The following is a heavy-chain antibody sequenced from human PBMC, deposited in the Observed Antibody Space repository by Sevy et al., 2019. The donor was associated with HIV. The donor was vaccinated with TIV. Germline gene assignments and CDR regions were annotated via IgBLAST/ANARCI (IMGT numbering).Heavy chain of an antibody. D-gene: IGHD5-18*01. CDR2: IKSETDGGTK. V-gene: IGHV3-15*07. J-gene: IGHJ4*02. CDR1: GFTLSKAW. CDR3: SMDDGYNSFDY. Sequence: GETLRLTCAASGFTLSKAWMNWVRQAPGNGLEWVGRIKSETDGGTKDYSEPVKGRLSISRDDSKNTLYLQMDSLKVEATDVYYCSMDDGYNSFDYWGQGALVTVSS.